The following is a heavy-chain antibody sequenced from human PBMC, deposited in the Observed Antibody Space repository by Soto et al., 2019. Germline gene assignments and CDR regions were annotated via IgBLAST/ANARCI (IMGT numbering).Heavy chain of an antibody. CDR3: ARDRGVIRDYYYGMDV. J-gene: IGHJ6*02. Sequence: QVQLVQSGAEVKKPGASVKVSCKASGYTFTSYAMHWVRQAPGQRLEWMGWINAGNGNTKYSQKLQGRVTMTTDTSTSTAYMELRSLRSDDTAVYYCARDRGVIRDYYYGMDVWGQGTTVTVSS. CDR1: GYTFTSYA. D-gene: IGHD1-26*01. CDR2: INAGNGNT. V-gene: IGHV1-3*01.